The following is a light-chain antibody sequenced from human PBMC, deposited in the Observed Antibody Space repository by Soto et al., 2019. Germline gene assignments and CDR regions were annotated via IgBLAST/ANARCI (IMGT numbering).Light chain of an antibody. CDR2: DAS. CDR3: QQYNKGPRT. J-gene: IGKJ1*01. CDR1: QSVSSY. Sequence: EIGLTQSPATLSLSPGERATLSCRASQSVSSYLAWYQQKPGQAPRLLIYDASNRATGIPARFSGSGSGTDFTLTISSLQSEDFAVYYCQQYNKGPRTFGQGTKVEI. V-gene: IGKV3-11*01.